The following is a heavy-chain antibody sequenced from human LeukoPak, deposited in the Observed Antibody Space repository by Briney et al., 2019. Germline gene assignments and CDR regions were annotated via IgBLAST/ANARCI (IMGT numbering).Heavy chain of an antibody. CDR3: ARDPTSRYYMDV. CDR1: GLTVSGYY. D-gene: IGHD3-9*01. Sequence: GGSLRLSCAASGLTVSGYYTSWVRQAPGKGLEWVSAIYTGGTTYYADSVKGRFTVSRDNSKNTLYFQMNSLRAEDTAVYYCARDPTSRYYMDVWGKGTTVIVSS. V-gene: IGHV3-66*02. CDR2: IYTGGTT. J-gene: IGHJ6*03.